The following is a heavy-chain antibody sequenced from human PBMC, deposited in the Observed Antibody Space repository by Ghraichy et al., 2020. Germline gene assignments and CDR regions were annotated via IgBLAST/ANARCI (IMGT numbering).Heavy chain of an antibody. CDR3: TTSTQYYYDSSGYYTPYYYYYGMDV. D-gene: IGHD3-22*01. J-gene: IGHJ6*02. CDR1: GFTFSNAW. CDR2: IKSKTDGGTT. V-gene: IGHV3-15*01. Sequence: GGSLRLSCAASGFTFSNAWMSWVRQAPGKGLEWVGRIKSKTDGGTTDYAAPVKGRFTISRDDSKNTLYLQMNSLKTEDTAVYYCTTSTQYYYDSSGYYTPYYYYYGMDVWGQGTTVTVSS.